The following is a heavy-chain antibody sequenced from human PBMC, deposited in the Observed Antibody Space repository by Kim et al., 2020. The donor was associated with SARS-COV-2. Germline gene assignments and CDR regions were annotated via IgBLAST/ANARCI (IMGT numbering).Heavy chain of an antibody. CDR1: GGSISSSSYY. D-gene: IGHD6-6*01. CDR3: ARGGDSSSSAGGANWFDP. Sequence: SETLSLTCTVSGGSISSSSYYWGWIRQPPGKGLEWIGSIYYSGSTYYNPSLKSRVTISVDTSKNQFSLKLSSVTAADTAVYYCARGGDSSSSAGGANWFDPWGPGTLVTVSS. J-gene: IGHJ5*02. CDR2: IYYSGST. V-gene: IGHV4-39*01.